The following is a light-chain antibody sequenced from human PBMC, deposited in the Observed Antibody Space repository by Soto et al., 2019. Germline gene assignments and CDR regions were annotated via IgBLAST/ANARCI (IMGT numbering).Light chain of an antibody. Sequence: DIQLTQSPSFLSASVGDRVTITCRASQGIRDFLAWYQQKPGKAPKLLIYAASTLQTGVPTRFSGIASGTDFTLTISNIHPADFATYHCKQFTLYPLTFGRGTKVEI. J-gene: IGKJ4*01. V-gene: IGKV1-9*01. CDR3: KQFTLYPLT. CDR2: AAS. CDR1: QGIRDF.